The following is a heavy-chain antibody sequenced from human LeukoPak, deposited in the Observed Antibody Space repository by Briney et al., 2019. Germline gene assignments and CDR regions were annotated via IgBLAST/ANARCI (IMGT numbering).Heavy chain of an antibody. Sequence: GASVKVSCKASGYTFTGYYMHWVRQAPGQGLEWMGWINPNSGGTNYAQKFQGRVTMTRDTSISTAYMELSRLRSDDTAVYYCARVRDFGYSGSWYGFWGQGTLVTVSS. CDR3: ARVRDFGYSGSWYGF. V-gene: IGHV1-2*02. CDR1: GYTFTGYY. D-gene: IGHD6-13*01. CDR2: INPNSGGT. J-gene: IGHJ4*02.